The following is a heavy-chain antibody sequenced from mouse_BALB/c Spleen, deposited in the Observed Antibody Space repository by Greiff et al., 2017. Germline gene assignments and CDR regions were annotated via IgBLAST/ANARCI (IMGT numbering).Heavy chain of an antibody. D-gene: IGHD2-14*01. V-gene: IGHV8-5*01. CDR2: IWCDDNK. J-gene: IGHJ1*01. CDR3: ARRAYDWYFDV. Sequence: QVTLKVSGPGILQPSQTLSLTCSFSGFSLSTSGMGVGWIRQPSGEGLEWLADIWCDDNKYYNPSLKSRLTISKDTSSNQVFLKITSVDTADTATYYCARRAYDWYFDVWGAGTTVTVSS. CDR1: GFSLSTSGMG.